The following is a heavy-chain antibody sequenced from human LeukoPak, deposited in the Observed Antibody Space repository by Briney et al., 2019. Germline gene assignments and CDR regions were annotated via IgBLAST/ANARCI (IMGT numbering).Heavy chain of an antibody. J-gene: IGHJ4*02. CDR3: AEDYGSGSYTVSDY. Sequence: GGSLRLSCAASGFTFSSYGMHWVRQAPGKGLEWVAVISYDGSNKYYADSVKGRFTISRDNSKNTLYLQMNSLRAEDTAVYYCAEDYGSGSYTVSDYWGQGTLVTVSS. CDR1: GFTFSSYG. CDR2: ISYDGSNK. V-gene: IGHV3-30*18. D-gene: IGHD3-10*01.